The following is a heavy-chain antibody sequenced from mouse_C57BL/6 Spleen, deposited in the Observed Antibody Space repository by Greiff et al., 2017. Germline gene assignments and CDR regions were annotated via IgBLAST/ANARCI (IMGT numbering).Heavy chain of an antibody. V-gene: IGHV2-9-1*01. J-gene: IGHJ4*01. D-gene: IGHD6-1*01. CDR3: ARNGLWAMDY. CDR1: GFSLTSYA. CDR2: IWTCGGT. Sequence: QVQLQESGPGLVAPSQSLSITCTVSGFSLTSYAISWVRQPPGKGLEWLGVIWTCGGTNYNSALKSRLSISKDNSKSQVFLKMNSLQTDDTARYYCARNGLWAMDYWGQGTSVTVSS.